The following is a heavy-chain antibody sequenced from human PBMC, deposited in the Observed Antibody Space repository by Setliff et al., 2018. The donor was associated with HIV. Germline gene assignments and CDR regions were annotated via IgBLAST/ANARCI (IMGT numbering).Heavy chain of an antibody. D-gene: IGHD1-26*01. CDR3: VRELLGSGGTVPEVNFFDS. J-gene: IGHJ5*01. V-gene: IGHV4-59*12. Sequence: SETLSLTCTVSGGSISSYYWSWIRQPPGKGLEWIGYIYYSGSTNYNPSLKSRVTISVDTSKNQFSLKLSSVTAADTAVYYCVRELLGSGGTVPEVNFFDSWGQGTLVTVSS. CDR1: GGSISSYY. CDR2: IYYSGST.